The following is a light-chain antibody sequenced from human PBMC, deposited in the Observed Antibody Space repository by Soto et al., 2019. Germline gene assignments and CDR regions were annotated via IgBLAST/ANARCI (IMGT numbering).Light chain of an antibody. J-gene: IGKJ4*01. V-gene: IGKV3-20*01. CDR1: QTVRTNY. Sequence: EIVLTQSPGTLSLSPGESATLSCRASQTVRTNYLAWFQHKPGQAPRLLIYGASSRATGIPDRFSGSGSGTDFTLTINSLEPEDFAVYFCQQYRDSPLTFGGGTKVEIK. CDR3: QQYRDSPLT. CDR2: GAS.